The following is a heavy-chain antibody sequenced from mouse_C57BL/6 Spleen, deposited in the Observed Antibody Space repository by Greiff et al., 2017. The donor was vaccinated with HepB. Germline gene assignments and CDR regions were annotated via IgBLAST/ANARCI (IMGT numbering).Heavy chain of an antibody. V-gene: IGHV1-19*01. J-gene: IGHJ3*01. CDR1: GYTFTDYY. D-gene: IGHD2-4*01. CDR3: ARDYYDYPFAY. Sequence: EVKLQESGPVLVKPGASVKMSCKASGYTFTDYYMNWVKQSHGKSLEWIGVINPYNGGTSYNQKFKGKATLTVDKSSSTAYMELNSLTSEDSAVYYCARDYYDYPFAYWGQGTLVTVSA. CDR2: INPYNGGT.